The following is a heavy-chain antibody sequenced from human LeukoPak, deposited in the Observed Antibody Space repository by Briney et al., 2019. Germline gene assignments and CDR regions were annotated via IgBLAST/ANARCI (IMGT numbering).Heavy chain of an antibody. D-gene: IGHD2-2*02. CDR1: GYTFTSYA. V-gene: IGHV1-3*01. Sequence: EASVKVSCKASGYTFTSYAMHWVRQAPGQRLEWMGWINAGNGNTKYSQKFQGRVTITRDTSASTAYMELSSLRSEDTAVYYCARGYCSSTSCYNRFDYWGQGTLVTVSS. J-gene: IGHJ4*02. CDR3: ARGYCSSTSCYNRFDY. CDR2: INAGNGNT.